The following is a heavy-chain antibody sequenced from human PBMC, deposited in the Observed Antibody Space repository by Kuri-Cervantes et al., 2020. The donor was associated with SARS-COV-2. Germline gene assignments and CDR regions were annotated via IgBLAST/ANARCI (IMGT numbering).Heavy chain of an antibody. V-gene: IGHV4-4*07. CDR1: GDSISSYF. D-gene: IGHD6-19*01. CDR3: ARAGIGAVAGNFDY. J-gene: IGHJ4*02. CDR2: IYTSGST. Sequence: SETLSLTCTVSGDSISSYFWSWVRQPAGKGLEWIGHIYTSGSTNYNPSLKSRVTISVDTSKNQFSLKLSSVTAADTAVYYCARAGIGAVAGNFDYWGQGTLVTVSS.